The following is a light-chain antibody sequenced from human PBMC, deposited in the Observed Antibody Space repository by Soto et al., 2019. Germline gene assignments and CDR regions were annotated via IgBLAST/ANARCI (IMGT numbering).Light chain of an antibody. V-gene: IGLV2-14*02. J-gene: IGLJ1*01. CDR1: SSNVGSYKL. CDR3: YSYRGYYTRV. CDR2: EVS. Sequence: QSALTQPASVSGSPGQSITISCTGTSSNVGSYKLVSWYQQHPGKAPKLMIYEVSRRPSGVSNRFSGSKSGDTASLTISGLQAEDEADYYCYSYRGYYTRVFGTGTKVTVL.